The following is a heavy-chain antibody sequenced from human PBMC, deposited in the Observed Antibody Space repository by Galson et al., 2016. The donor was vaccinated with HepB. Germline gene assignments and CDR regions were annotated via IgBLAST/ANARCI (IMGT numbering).Heavy chain of an antibody. D-gene: IGHD2-15*01. CDR3: ARDRRPIRLPGATWGHWFDP. V-gene: IGHV3-7*03. CDR2: IKEDGREK. Sequence: SLRLSCADSGFIFSSYWMSWIRQAPGKGLEWVANIKEDGREKKYVDSVQGRFIISRDNAKNSVYLQMNGLRAEDTAVYYCARDRRPIRLPGATWGHWFDPWGRGTLVIVSS. J-gene: IGHJ5*02. CDR1: GFIFSSYW.